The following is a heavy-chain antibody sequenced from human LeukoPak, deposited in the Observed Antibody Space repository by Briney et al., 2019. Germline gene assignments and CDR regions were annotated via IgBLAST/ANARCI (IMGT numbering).Heavy chain of an antibody. Sequence: GGSLRLSCAASGFTFSSYGMHWVRQAPGKGLEWVAVIWYDGSNKYYADSVKGRFTISRDNSKNTLYLQMNSLRAEDTAVYYCAREMGVLRYFDWLLPLDYWGQGTLVTVSS. V-gene: IGHV3-33*01. D-gene: IGHD3-9*01. J-gene: IGHJ4*02. CDR3: AREMGVLRYFDWLLPLDY. CDR2: IWYDGSNK. CDR1: GFTFSSYG.